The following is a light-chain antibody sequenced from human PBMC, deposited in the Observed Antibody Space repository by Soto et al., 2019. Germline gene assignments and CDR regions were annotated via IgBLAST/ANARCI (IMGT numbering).Light chain of an antibody. CDR2: SAS. V-gene: IGKV1-9*01. CDR1: QAMSTY. Sequence: DIQLTQSPSFLSAFVGDTVTITCRASQAMSTYLAWYQQKPGKVPKLLIRSASTLQSGVPPRFSGGGSGTEFTLTISSLQPDDSSIYDCKQLIGYQLAFGVGTNVEIK. J-gene: IGKJ4*01. CDR3: KQLIGYQLA.